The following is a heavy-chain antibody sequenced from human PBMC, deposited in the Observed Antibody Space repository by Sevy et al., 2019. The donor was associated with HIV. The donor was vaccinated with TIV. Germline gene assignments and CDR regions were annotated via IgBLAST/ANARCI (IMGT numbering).Heavy chain of an antibody. V-gene: IGHV3-7*03. CDR1: GFTFSSYC. CDR2: INGDGTEM. Sequence: GGSLRLSCAASGFTFSSYCMSWVRQAPGKGLEWVADINGDGTEMHYVDSVKGRFTISSDNAERSLSLPMNNLRVEDTAVYFCVKDFGQWHYYYYHGMDLWGQGTKVTVSS. J-gene: IGHJ6*02. CDR3: VKDFGQWHYYYYHGMDL. D-gene: IGHD6-19*01.